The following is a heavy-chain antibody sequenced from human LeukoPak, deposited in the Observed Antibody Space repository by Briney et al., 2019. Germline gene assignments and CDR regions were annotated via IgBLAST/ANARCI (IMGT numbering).Heavy chain of an antibody. D-gene: IGHD3-9*01. Sequence: GGSLRLSCSASGLIFSTYAMQWVRQAPGKGLEYVSGIGANGDSTYYADSVKGRFIISRDNSKNTLYLQMSSLRADDTALYYCVSLTPHNDYWSQGTLVTVSS. CDR1: GLIFSTYA. J-gene: IGHJ4*02. CDR3: VSLTPHNDY. CDR2: IGANGDST. V-gene: IGHV3-64D*09.